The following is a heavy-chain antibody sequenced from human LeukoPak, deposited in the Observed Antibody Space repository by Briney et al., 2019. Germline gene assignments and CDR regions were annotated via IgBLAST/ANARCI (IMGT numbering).Heavy chain of an antibody. J-gene: IGHJ5*02. Sequence: PSETLSLTCTVSGGSISSYYWSWVRQPPGKGLEWIGYIYYSGSTNYNPSLKRRVTISVDTSKNQFSLKLSSVTAADTAVYYCARAIVGTAMVWWFDPWGQGTLVTVSS. CDR2: IYYSGST. D-gene: IGHD5-18*01. CDR3: ARAIVGTAMVWWFDP. V-gene: IGHV4-59*01. CDR1: GGSISSYY.